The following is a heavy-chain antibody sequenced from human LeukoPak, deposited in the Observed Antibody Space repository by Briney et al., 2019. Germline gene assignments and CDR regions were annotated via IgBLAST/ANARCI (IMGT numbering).Heavy chain of an antibody. J-gene: IGHJ1*01. Sequence: ASVKVSCKASGYTFTGYYMHWVRQAPGQAREWMGWINPNSGGTNYAQQFQGRVTMTRDTSISTAYMELSRLRSDDMAVYYCAGELRWDEHWGQGTLGTVSS. CDR1: GYTFTGYY. CDR2: INPNSGGT. D-gene: IGHD5-24*01. CDR3: AGELRWDEH. V-gene: IGHV1-2*02.